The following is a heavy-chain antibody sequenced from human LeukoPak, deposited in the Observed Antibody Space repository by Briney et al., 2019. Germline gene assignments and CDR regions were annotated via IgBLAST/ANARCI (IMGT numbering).Heavy chain of an antibody. J-gene: IGHJ4*02. CDR2: MNPNSGNT. D-gene: IGHD1-7*01. CDR3: ARGPNGFNYDYFDY. Sequence: ASVKVSCKASGYTFTSYDINWVRQATGQGREWMGYMNPNSGNTAYAQKFQGRVTMTRNTSIDTAYMELSSLRSEDTAVYYCARGPNGFNYDYFDYWGRGTLVTVSS. CDR1: GYTFTSYD. V-gene: IGHV1-8*01.